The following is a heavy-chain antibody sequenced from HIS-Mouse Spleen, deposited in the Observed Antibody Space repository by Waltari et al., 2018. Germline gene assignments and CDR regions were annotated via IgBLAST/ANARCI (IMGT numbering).Heavy chain of an antibody. V-gene: IGHV4-39*07. CDR1: GGSISSSSYY. CDR2: IYYSGST. D-gene: IGHD6-13*01. J-gene: IGHJ2*01. CDR3: AREIPYSSSWYDWYFDL. Sequence: QLQLQESGPGLVKPSETLSLTCTVSGGSISSSSYYWGWIRQPPGKGLEWIGRIYYSGSTHYNPALQSRVTISVDTSKNQFSLKLSSVTAADTAVYYCAREIPYSSSWYDWYFDLWGRGTLVTVSS.